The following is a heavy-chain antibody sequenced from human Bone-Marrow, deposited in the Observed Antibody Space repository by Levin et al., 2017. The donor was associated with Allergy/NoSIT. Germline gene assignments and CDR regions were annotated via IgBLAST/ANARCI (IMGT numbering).Heavy chain of an antibody. J-gene: IGHJ4*02. D-gene: IGHD1-1*01. CDR3: AREDDGPDY. CDR2: IKEDGSET. V-gene: IGHV3-7*01. CDR1: GFTFSNYW. Sequence: PSETLSLTCASSGFTFSNYWMTWVRQAPGKGLEWVANIKEDGSETYYVDSVKGRFTISRDNVKNSLYLQMNGLRAEDTAVYYCAREDDGPDYWGQGTLVTVSS.